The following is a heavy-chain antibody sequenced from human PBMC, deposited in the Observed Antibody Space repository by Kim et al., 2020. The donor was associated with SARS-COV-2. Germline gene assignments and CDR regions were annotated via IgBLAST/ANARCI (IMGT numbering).Heavy chain of an antibody. D-gene: IGHD6-19*01. J-gene: IGHJ4*02. CDR3: ARAGYSSGWYEFVY. Sequence: AGSVKGGFTISRDNSTSTLYLQMNSLRAEDTAVYYCARAGYSSGWYEFVYWGQGTLVTVSS. V-gene: IGHV3-23*01.